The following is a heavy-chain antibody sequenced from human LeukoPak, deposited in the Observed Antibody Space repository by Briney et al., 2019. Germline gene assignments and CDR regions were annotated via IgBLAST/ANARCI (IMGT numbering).Heavy chain of an antibody. D-gene: IGHD2-21*02. J-gene: IGHJ4*02. CDR2: INPNSGGT. CDR1: GYTFTGYY. Sequence: ASVTVSCKASGYTFTGYYMHWVRQAPGQGLEWMGWINPNSGGTNYAQKFQGRVTMTRDTSISTAYMELSRLRSDDTAVYYCASLIIDGVTDFDYWGQGTLVTVSS. CDR3: ASLIIDGVTDFDY. V-gene: IGHV1-2*02.